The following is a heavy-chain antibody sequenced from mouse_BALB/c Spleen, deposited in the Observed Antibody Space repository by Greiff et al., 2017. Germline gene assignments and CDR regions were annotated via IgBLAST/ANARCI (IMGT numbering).Heavy chain of an antibody. J-gene: IGHJ2*01. V-gene: IGHV3-2*02. Sequence: EVQLVESGPGLVKPSQSLSLTCTVTGYSITSDYAWNWIRQFPGNQLEWMGYISYSGSTSYNPSLKSRISITRDTPKNQFFLQLNSVTTEDTATYYCARKGGKGYFDYWGQGTTLTVSS. CDR3: ARKGGKGYFDY. CDR1: GYSITSDYA. CDR2: ISYSGST.